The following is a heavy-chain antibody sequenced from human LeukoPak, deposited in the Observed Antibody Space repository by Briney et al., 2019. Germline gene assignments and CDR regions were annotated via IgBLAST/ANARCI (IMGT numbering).Heavy chain of an antibody. CDR1: GFTFSSYG. V-gene: IGHV3-23*01. J-gene: IGHJ4*02. Sequence: GGSLRLSCAASGFTFSSYGMSWVRQAPGKGLEWVSAISGSGGSTYYADSVKGRFTISRDNSKNTLYLQMNSLRAEDTAVYYCARDELTDYYDSSGYPHDGNDYWGQGTLVTVSS. CDR3: ARDELTDYYDSSGYPHDGNDY. D-gene: IGHD3-22*01. CDR2: ISGSGGST.